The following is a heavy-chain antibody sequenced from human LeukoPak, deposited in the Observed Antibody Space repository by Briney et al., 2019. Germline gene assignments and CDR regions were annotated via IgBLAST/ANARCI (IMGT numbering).Heavy chain of an antibody. J-gene: IGHJ4*02. D-gene: IGHD2-15*01. CDR2: ISSSSSTI. CDR3: AKALGGFDY. Sequence: GGSLRLSCAASGFTFSSYSMNWVRQAPGKGLEWVSYISSSSSTIYYADSVKGRFTISRDNAKNSLYLQMNSLRAEDTALYYCAKALGGFDYWGQGTLVTVSS. CDR1: GFTFSSYS. V-gene: IGHV3-48*04.